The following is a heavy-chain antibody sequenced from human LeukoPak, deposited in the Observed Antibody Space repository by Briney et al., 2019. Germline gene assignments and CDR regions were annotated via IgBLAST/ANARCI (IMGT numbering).Heavy chain of an antibody. D-gene: IGHD6-13*01. Sequence: PPETLSLTCAVYGGSFSGYYWSWIRQPPGKGLEWIGEINHSGSTNYNPSLKSRVTISVDTSKNQFSLKLSSVTAADTAVYYCARAWGSSWSFDYWGQGTLVTVSS. V-gene: IGHV4-34*01. CDR2: INHSGST. J-gene: IGHJ4*02. CDR1: GGSFSGYY. CDR3: ARAWGSSWSFDY.